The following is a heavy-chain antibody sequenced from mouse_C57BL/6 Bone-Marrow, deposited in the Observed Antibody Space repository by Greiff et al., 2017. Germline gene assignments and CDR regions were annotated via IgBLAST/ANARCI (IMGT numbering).Heavy chain of an antibody. CDR3: TTWGCGYLRSDYCDY. Sequence: VHVKQSGAELVRPGASVKLSCTASGFNIKDDYMHWVKQRPEQGLEWIGWIDPENGDTEYASKFQGKATITADTSSNTAYLQLSSLTSEDTAVYYCTTWGCGYLRSDYCDYWGQGTTLTVSS. J-gene: IGHJ2*01. CDR2: IDPENGDT. CDR1: GFNIKDDY. V-gene: IGHV14-4*01. D-gene: IGHD2-3*01.